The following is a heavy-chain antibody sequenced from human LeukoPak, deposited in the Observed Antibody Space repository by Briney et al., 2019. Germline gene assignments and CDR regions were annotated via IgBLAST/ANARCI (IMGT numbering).Heavy chain of an antibody. Sequence: ASVKVSCKASGYTFTGYNMNWVRQAPGQGLEWMGWINPNSGGTNYAQKFQGRVTMTRDTSISKAYMELSRLRSDDTAVYYCARDDAYSYGMNDYCGQGTLATVSS. V-gene: IGHV1-2*02. CDR3: ARDDAYSYGMNDY. D-gene: IGHD5-18*01. CDR2: INPNSGGT. J-gene: IGHJ4*02. CDR1: GYTFTGYN.